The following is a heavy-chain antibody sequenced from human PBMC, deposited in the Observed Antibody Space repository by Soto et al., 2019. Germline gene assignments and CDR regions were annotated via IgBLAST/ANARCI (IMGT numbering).Heavy chain of an antibody. D-gene: IGHD3-10*01. CDR3: ARDLDGSGNYYTDY. J-gene: IGHJ4*02. V-gene: IGHV1-18*01. CDR2: ISPYKGNT. Sequence: ASVKVSCKASGYTFSSIGISWVRQAPGQGLEWMGWISPYKGNTYYAQRLQGRVTMTTDTSTSTAYVELRSLRSDDTAVYYCARDLDGSGNYYTDYWGQGTLVTVSS. CDR1: GYTFSSIG.